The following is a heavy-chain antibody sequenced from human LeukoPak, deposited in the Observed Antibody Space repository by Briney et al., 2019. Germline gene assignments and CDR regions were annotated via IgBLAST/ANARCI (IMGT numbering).Heavy chain of an antibody. CDR3: ARGSRYYYDSSGDLDY. V-gene: IGHV4-34*01. CDR2: INHSGST. J-gene: IGHJ4*02. Sequence: SETLSLTCAAYGGSFRGYYWSWIRQPPGKGLEWIGEINHSGSTTYNPPPKRRVTISVDTSKNQLSLKLSSVNAADTAVYYCARGSRYYYDSSGDLDYWGQGKLVTVSS. D-gene: IGHD3-22*01. CDR1: GGSFRGYY.